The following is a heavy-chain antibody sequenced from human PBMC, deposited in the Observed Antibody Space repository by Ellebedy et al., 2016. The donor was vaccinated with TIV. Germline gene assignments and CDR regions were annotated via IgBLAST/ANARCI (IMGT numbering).Heavy chain of an antibody. CDR2: ISSSSSTI. J-gene: IGHJ4*02. D-gene: IGHD3-3*01. V-gene: IGHV3-48*01. CDR3: ARPRKRSGLDY. CDR1: GFTFSSYS. Sequence: GESLKISCAASGFTFSSYSMNWVRQAPGKGLEWVSYISSSSSTIYYADSVKGRFTISRDNAKNSLYLQMNSLRAEDTAVYYCARPRKRSGLDYWGQGTLVTVSS.